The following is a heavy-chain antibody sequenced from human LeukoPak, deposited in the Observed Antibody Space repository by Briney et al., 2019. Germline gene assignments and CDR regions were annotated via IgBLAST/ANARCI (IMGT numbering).Heavy chain of an antibody. D-gene: IGHD2-15*01. CDR2: INAGNGNT. CDR1: GYTFTIYA. J-gene: IGHJ4*02. Sequence: ASVTVSFTASGYTFTIYAMHWVRQAPGQRLEWMGWINAGNGNTKYSQKFQGRVTITRDTSASTAYMELSSLRSEDTAVYYCARVDCSGGSCYLFDYWGQGTLVTVSS. CDR3: ARVDCSGGSCYLFDY. V-gene: IGHV1-3*01.